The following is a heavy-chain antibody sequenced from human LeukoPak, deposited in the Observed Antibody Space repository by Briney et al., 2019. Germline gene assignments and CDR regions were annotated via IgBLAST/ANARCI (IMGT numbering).Heavy chain of an antibody. J-gene: IGHJ4*02. CDR3: AKDRLGGPYFFHY. D-gene: IGHD3-16*01. CDR2: ISSSGST. CDR1: GDSISSGDYY. Sequence: SETLSLTCTVSGDSISSGDYYWSWIRQPAGKGLEWIGRISSSGSTNYNPSLKSRVTISVDTSKNQFSLKLSSVTAADTAVYFCAKDRLGGPYFFHYWGQGTLVTVSS. V-gene: IGHV4-61*02.